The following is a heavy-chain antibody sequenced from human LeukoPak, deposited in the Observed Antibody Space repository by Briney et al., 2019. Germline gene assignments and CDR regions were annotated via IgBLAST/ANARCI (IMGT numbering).Heavy chain of an antibody. Sequence: GGSLRLSCGASGFTVKNNYMNWVRQAPGKGLEWVSGIYGDGSTYYTKSVKGRFTISRDGSKNTLYLQMNSLRAEDTAVYYCAIGSYCSGGSCYPLFDYWGRGTLVTVSS. CDR1: GFTVKNNY. J-gene: IGHJ4*02. CDR2: IYGDGST. CDR3: AIGSYCSGGSCYPLFDY. V-gene: IGHV3-53*01. D-gene: IGHD2-15*01.